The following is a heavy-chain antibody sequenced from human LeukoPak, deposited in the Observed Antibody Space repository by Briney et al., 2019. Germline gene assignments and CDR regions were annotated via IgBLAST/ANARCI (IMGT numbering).Heavy chain of an antibody. V-gene: IGHV4-4*09. J-gene: IGHJ3*01. CDR1: GVSISPYY. D-gene: IGHD2-15*01. Sequence: SETLSLTCAVSGVSISPYYWAWIRQPPGKGLEWIGYIHTSGSNNQYPSLKSRVTISVNKSKNYFSLRLTSVTAADTAVYYCARLSAAAHLGAFDLWGQGTMVTVSS. CDR2: IHTSGSN. CDR3: ARLSAAAHLGAFDL.